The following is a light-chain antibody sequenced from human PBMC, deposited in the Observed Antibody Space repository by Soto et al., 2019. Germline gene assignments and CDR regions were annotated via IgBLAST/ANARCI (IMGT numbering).Light chain of an antibody. CDR3: TSYAGTYSFFYV. J-gene: IGLJ1*01. CDR2: EVS. V-gene: IGLV2-8*01. Sequence: LNQPPSASGSPGQSVTISCTGTSSDVGAYNYVSWYQQLPGKAPKLIIYEVSKRPSGVPDRFSGSKSGNTASLTVSGLQAEDEADYYCTSYAGTYSFFYVFGTGTKVTVL. CDR1: SSDVGAYNY.